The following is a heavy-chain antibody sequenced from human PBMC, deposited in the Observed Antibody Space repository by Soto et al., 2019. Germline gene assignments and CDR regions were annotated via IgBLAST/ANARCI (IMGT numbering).Heavy chain of an antibody. CDR3: TTGRTYRDFLTGLRGLYYLDR. J-gene: IGHJ4*02. Sequence: EVQLVESGGGLVKPGGSFRLSCVVSGLTFSDAWMIWVRQAPGKGLEWVGHIKSKADGGTTDYAAPVKGRFTISRDESKSKITLFLQMSSLKAEDIAVYHCTTGRTYRDFLTGLRGLYYLDRWGQGTLVTVSS. V-gene: IGHV3-15*01. D-gene: IGHD3-9*01. CDR1: GLTFSDAW. CDR2: IKSKADGGTT.